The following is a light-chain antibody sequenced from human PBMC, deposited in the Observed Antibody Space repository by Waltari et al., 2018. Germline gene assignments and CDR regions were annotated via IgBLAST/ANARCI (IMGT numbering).Light chain of an antibody. CDR2: DAS. CDR3: QLYVRLPVT. Sequence: EIVMTHCPGTLALYLGERESLSCRASQRVGRALAWYQQKPGQAPRFLIYDASSRATGIPYRFSGSGSGTDFSLTISSVEPEDCAVYYCQLYVRLPVTFGQGTKVEVE. V-gene: IGKV3-20*01. J-gene: IGKJ1*01. CDR1: QRVGRA.